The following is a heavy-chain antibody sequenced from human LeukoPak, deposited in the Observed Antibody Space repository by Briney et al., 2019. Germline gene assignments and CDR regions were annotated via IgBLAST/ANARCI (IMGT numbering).Heavy chain of an antibody. D-gene: IGHD3-10*01. V-gene: IGHV4-59*01. Sequence: SETLSLTCAVYGGSFSGYYWSWIRQPPGKGLEWIGYIYYSGSTNYNPSLKSRVTISVDTSKNQFSLKLSSVTAADTAVYYCASSHESAGWFLLDYWGQGTLVTVSS. CDR3: ASSHESAGWFLLDY. CDR1: GGSFSGYY. CDR2: IYYSGST. J-gene: IGHJ4*02.